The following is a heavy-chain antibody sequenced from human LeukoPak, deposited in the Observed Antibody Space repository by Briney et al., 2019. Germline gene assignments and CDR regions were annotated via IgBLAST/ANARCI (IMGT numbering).Heavy chain of an antibody. D-gene: IGHD6-19*01. J-gene: IGHJ4*02. CDR1: GFTFSSYG. V-gene: IGHV3-66*01. Sequence: RPGGSLRLSCAASGFTFSSYGMSWVRQAPGKGLEWVSVIYSGGSTYYADSVKGRFTISRDNSKNTLYLQMNSLRAEDTAVYYCARVSYSRGWPGFDYWGQGTLVTVSS. CDR3: ARVSYSRGWPGFDY. CDR2: IYSGGST.